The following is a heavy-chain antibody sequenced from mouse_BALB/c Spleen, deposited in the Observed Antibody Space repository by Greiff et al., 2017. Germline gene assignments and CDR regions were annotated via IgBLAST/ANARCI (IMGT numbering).Heavy chain of an antibody. CDR1: GYTFTDYN. CDR3: ARGGGPRAMDY. D-gene: IGHD1-1*02. CDR2: IYPYNGGT. J-gene: IGHJ4*01. Sequence: EVQLQQSGPELVKPGASVKISCKASGYTFTDYNMHWVKQSHGKSLEWIGYIYPYNGGTGYNQKFKSKATLTVDNSSSTAYMELRSLTSEDSAVYYCARGGGPRAMDYWGQGTSVTVSS. V-gene: IGHV1S29*02.